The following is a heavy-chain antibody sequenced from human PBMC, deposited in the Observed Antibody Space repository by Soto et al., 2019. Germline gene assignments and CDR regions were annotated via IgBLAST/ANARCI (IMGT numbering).Heavy chain of an antibody. CDR1: GGSISSGTYY. CDR2: MYNSGTS. J-gene: IGHJ4*01. D-gene: IGHD2-15*01. V-gene: IGHV4-31*03. Sequence: QVQLQESGPGLLKPSQTLSLTCSVSGGSISSGTYYWSWIRHRPGKALEWIGYMYNSGTSSYSPSLKRRSVLSVDTSKNQFSLKLTSVTAADTATYFCARRLSGSSAFDYWGLGILVTVSS. CDR3: ARRLSGSSAFDY.